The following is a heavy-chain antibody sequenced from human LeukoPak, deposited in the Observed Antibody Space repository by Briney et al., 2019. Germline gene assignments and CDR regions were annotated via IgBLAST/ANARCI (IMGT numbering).Heavy chain of an antibody. CDR2: IYSSGST. D-gene: IGHD2-15*01. Sequence: SETLSLTCTVSGDSISSYYWSWIRQPPGKGLEWIGYIYSSGSTNYNPSLKSRVTMSVDTSKNQFSLKLSSVTAADTAVYYCAREGRIVVVVAAIRASWFDPWGQGTLVTVSS. CDR1: GDSISSYY. J-gene: IGHJ5*02. CDR3: AREGRIVVVVAAIRASWFDP. V-gene: IGHV4-59*01.